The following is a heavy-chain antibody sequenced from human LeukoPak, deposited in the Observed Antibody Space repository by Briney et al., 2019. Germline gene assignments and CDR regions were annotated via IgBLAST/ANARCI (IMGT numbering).Heavy chain of an antibody. V-gene: IGHV4-34*01. Sequence: SETLSLTCAVYGGSFSGYYWSWIRQPPGKGLEWIGEINHSGSTNYNPSLKSRVTISVDTSKNQFSLQLNSVTPEDTAMYYCAGDKEIASAAYWGQGTLVTVSS. J-gene: IGHJ4*02. D-gene: IGHD6-13*01. CDR3: AGDKEIASAAY. CDR2: INHSGST. CDR1: GGSFSGYY.